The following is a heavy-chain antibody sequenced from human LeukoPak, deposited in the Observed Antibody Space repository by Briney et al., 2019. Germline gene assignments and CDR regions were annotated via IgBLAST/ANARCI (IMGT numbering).Heavy chain of an antibody. CDR1: GFTFSTYS. V-gene: IGHV3-48*01. Sequence: PGGSLRLSCAASGFTFSTYSMNWVRQAPGKGLEWVSYISGTSSLIYYADSVKGRFTISRDNSKNTLYLQMNSLRAEDTAVYYCAKALNGYWGQGTLVTVSS. CDR2: ISGTSSLI. J-gene: IGHJ4*02. CDR3: AKALNGY. D-gene: IGHD4/OR15-4a*01.